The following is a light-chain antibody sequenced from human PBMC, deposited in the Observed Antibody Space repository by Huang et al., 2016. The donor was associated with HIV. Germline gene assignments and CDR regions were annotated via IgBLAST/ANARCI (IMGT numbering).Light chain of an antibody. CDR2: TAS. V-gene: IGKV1-39*01. J-gene: IGKJ1*01. CDR3: QQSFSVPRT. CDR1: QNITKS. Sequence: DIQMIQSPPSLSASVGDRVTYTCRANQNITKSVNWYQQKPGKAPKLLIYTASTLESGVPSRFSGSGSGSRFTLNIGNLQPEDFATYYCQQSFSVPRTFG.